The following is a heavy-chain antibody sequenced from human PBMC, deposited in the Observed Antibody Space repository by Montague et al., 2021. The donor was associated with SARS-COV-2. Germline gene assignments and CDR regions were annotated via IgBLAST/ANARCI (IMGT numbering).Heavy chain of an antibody. D-gene: IGHD6-19*01. CDR2: TYYRSKWYS. J-gene: IGHJ4*02. V-gene: IGHV6-1*01. Sequence: CAISGDSVYSNSVAWSCIRQSPSRGLEWLGRTYYRSKWYSDYAPXVRGRLTVNPDASKNEFSLELNYVTPEDTAVYYCVRYSGWFYFDFWGQGTLVTVSS. CDR1: GDSVYSNSVA. CDR3: VRYSGWFYFDF.